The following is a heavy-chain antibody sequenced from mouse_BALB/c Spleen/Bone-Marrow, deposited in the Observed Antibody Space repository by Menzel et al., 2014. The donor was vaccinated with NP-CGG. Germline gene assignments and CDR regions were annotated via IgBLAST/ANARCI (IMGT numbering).Heavy chain of an antibody. CDR2: LSCNFGPP. Sequence: LVKTGASVKISCKASGYSFTGYYMHWVKQSHGKGLGGFGKLSCNFGPPNYNQKFKGKATFTVDTSSSTAYMQFNSLTSEDSAVYYCARGRAIYYEDYYAMDYWGQGISVTVSS. CDR1: GYSFTGYY. CDR3: ARGRAIYYEDYYAMDY. V-gene: IGHV1S34*01. D-gene: IGHD2-4*01. J-gene: IGHJ4*01.